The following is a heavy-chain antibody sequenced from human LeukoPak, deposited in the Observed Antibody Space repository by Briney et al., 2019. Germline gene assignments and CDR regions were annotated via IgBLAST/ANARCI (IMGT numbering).Heavy chain of an antibody. CDR2: IYYGGRT. D-gene: IGHD4-17*01. CDR1: GGSISSYY. Sequence: SETLSLTCTVSGGSISSYYWSWIRQPPGKGLAWIGYIYYGGRTNYNPSLKSRVTISVDTSKNQFSLKLSSVTAADTAVYYCARENSYGDYVGWFDPWGQGTLVTVSS. CDR3: ARENSYGDYVGWFDP. J-gene: IGHJ5*02. V-gene: IGHV4-59*01.